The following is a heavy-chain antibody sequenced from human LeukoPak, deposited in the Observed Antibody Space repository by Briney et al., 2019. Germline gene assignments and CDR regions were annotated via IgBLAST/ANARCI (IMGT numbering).Heavy chain of an antibody. CDR2: IRYDGSNK. CDR1: GFTFSSYG. CDR3: AKDELFYDYCSGSYYAS. V-gene: IGHV3-30*02. J-gene: IGHJ4*02. Sequence: PGGSLRLSCAASGFTFSSYGMHWVRQAPGKGLEWVAFIRYDGSNKYYADSVKGRFTISRDNSKNTLYLQMNSLRAEDTAVYYCAKDELFYDYCSGSYYASWGQGTLVTVSS. D-gene: IGHD3-10*01.